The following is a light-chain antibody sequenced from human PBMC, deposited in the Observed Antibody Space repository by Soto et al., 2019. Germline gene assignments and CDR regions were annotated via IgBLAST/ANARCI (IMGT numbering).Light chain of an antibody. V-gene: IGKV3-15*01. Sequence: EIVMTQSPATLSVSPGERATLSCRASQSVSSNLAWYQQKPGKAPRLLIYGASTRATGIPARFSGSGSGTKFTLTISSLQSEDFAVYYCQQYNNWPPYTFGQGTKVDIK. CDR1: QSVSSN. CDR3: QQYNNWPPYT. J-gene: IGKJ2*01. CDR2: GAS.